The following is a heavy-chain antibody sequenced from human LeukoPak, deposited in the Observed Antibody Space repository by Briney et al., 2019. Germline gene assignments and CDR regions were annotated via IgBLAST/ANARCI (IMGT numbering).Heavy chain of an antibody. V-gene: IGHV3-11*01. J-gene: IGHJ6*02. CDR2: ISSSGSTI. Sequence: GGSLRLSCAASGFTFSDYYMSWIRQAPGKGLEWVSYISSSGSTIYYADSVKGRFTISRDNAKNSLYLQMNSLRAEDTAVYYCARDIQLPTNYYYYYGMDVWGRGTTVTVSS. D-gene: IGHD5-18*01. CDR3: ARDIQLPTNYYYYYGMDV. CDR1: GFTFSDYY.